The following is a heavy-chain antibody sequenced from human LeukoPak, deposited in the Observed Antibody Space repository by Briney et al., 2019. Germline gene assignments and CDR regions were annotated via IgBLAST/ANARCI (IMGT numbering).Heavy chain of an antibody. D-gene: IGHD3-22*01. Sequence: GGSLRLSCAASGFTFSNYNMNWVRQAPGKGLEWVSYISLSSSSIYYADSVKGRFTISRDNAKNSLYLQMNSLRAEDTAVYYCARDLGQYYDTSDNWFDPWGQGTLVTVSS. CDR1: GFTFSNYN. CDR3: ARDLGQYYDTSDNWFDP. J-gene: IGHJ5*02. CDR2: ISLSSSSI. V-gene: IGHV3-48*01.